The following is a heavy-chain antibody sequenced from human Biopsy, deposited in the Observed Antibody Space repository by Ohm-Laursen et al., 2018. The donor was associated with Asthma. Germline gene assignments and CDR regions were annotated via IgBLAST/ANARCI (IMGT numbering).Heavy chain of an antibody. CDR3: ARAVDYSHYYGIDV. CDR2: ISVYNGNT. V-gene: IGHV1-18*01. CDR1: GYTFNSAG. J-gene: IGHJ6*02. D-gene: IGHD3-10*01. Sequence: ASVKVSCNPSGYTFNSAGITWVRQAPGQGIEWTGWISVYNGNTKVAQKLQDRVTMITDTSTSTAYMELRSLRSDDTAVYFCARAVDYSHYYGIDVWGQGTTVTVS.